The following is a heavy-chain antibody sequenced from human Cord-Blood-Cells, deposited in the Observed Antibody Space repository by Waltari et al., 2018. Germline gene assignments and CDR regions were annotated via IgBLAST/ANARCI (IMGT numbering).Heavy chain of an antibody. Sequence: QLQLQESGPGLVKPSETLSLTCTVSGGSISSSSYYWGWIRQPPGKGLEWIGSIYYSGCTYSHPSLKSRVTISVDTSKNQFSLKLSSVTAADTAVYYCARSLYCGGDCYWYFDLWGRGTLVTVSS. D-gene: IGHD2-21*01. CDR1: GGSISSSSYY. CDR3: ARSLYCGGDCYWYFDL. J-gene: IGHJ2*01. V-gene: IGHV4-39*01. CDR2: IYYSGCT.